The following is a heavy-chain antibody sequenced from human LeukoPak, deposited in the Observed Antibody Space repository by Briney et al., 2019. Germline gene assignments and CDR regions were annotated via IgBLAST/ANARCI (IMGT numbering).Heavy chain of an antibody. CDR2: IIPILGIA. V-gene: IGHV1-69*04. CDR3: AKDHIGDGGYYYMDV. J-gene: IGHJ6*03. Sequence: ASVKVSCKASGGTFSSYTISWVRQAPGQGLEWMGRIIPILGIANYAQKFQGRVTITADKSTSTAYMELSSLRSEDTAVYYCAKDHIGDGGYYYMDVWGKGTTVTVSS. D-gene: IGHD2-21*01. CDR1: GGTFSSYT.